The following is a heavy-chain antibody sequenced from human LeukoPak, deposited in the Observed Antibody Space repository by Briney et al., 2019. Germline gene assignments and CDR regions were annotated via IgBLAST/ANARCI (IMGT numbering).Heavy chain of an antibody. CDR1: GGSWCGQY. J-gene: IGHJ4*02. Sequence: SETLSLTCVVSGGSWCGQYMTWIRQAPGKGLEWIGDVNHSGGTSYNPSLKSRVTISVDTSKNQFSLKLSSVTAADTAVYYCTSVTTNSNFDYWGQGTLVTVSS. CDR3: TSVTTNSNFDY. CDR2: VNHSGGT. V-gene: IGHV4-34*01. D-gene: IGHD4-17*01.